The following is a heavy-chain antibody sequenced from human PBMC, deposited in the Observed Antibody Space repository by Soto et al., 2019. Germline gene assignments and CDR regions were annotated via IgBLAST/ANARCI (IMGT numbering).Heavy chain of an antibody. CDR2: INHSGST. V-gene: IGHV4-34*01. D-gene: IGHD3-22*01. CDR1: GGSFSGYY. Sequence: SETLSLTCAVYGGSFSGYYWSWIRQPPGKGLEWIGYINHSGSTNYNPSLKSRVTISVDTSKNQFSLKLSSVTAADTAVYYCARDRDDSSGYDAFDIWGQGTMVTVSS. J-gene: IGHJ3*02. CDR3: ARDRDDSSGYDAFDI.